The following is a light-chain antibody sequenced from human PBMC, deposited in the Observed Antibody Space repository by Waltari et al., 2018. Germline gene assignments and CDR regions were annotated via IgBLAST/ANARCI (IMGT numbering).Light chain of an antibody. J-gene: IGKJ1*01. Sequence: DIQMTQSPSTLSASVGDRVTITCRASQSLGNWLAWYQQKPGKAPKVLIYKASTLESGVPSRFSGSGSGTEFTLTISSLQPDEFATYYCQQYRNLWTFGQGTKVEIK. CDR1: QSLGNW. V-gene: IGKV1-5*03. CDR2: KAS. CDR3: QQYRNLWT.